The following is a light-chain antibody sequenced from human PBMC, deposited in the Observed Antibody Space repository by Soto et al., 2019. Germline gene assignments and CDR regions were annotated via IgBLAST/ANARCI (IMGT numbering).Light chain of an antibody. CDR2: GAS. Sequence: IVLTQSPATLSVYPGERATLSCRASQSVSSNLVWYQHRPGQAPRLLIYGASTRATGIPARFSGSGSGTEFTLIISSLQSEDSAVYYCQQYNSWLWTFGQGTKV. CDR3: QQYNSWLWT. J-gene: IGKJ1*01. CDR1: QSVSSN. V-gene: IGKV3-15*01.